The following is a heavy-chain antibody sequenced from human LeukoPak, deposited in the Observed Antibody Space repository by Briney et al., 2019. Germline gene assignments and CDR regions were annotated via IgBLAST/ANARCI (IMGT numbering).Heavy chain of an antibody. J-gene: IGHJ4*02. CDR2: ISGSGGST. CDR1: GFTFSSYG. Sequence: GGSLRLSCAASGFTFSSYGMSWVRQAPGKGLEWVSAISGSGGSTYYADSMKGRFTISRDNAKNTLCLQMNSLRAEDTAVYYCAKDGYYDSSGSFDYWGQGTLVTVSS. D-gene: IGHD3-22*01. V-gene: IGHV3-23*01. CDR3: AKDGYYDSSGSFDY.